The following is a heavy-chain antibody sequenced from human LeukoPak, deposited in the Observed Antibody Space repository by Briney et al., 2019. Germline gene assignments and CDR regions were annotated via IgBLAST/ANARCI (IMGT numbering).Heavy chain of an antibody. Sequence: GGSLRLSCAASGFTFSGYYMSWIRPAPGKGLEWVSYISSSGSTIYYADSVKGRFTISRDNAKNSLYLQMNSLRAEDTAVYYCVRDQPIGYSNGYPFDYWGQGTLVTVSS. CDR2: ISSSGSTI. D-gene: IGHD5-18*01. CDR1: GFTFSGYY. V-gene: IGHV3-11*04. J-gene: IGHJ4*02. CDR3: VRDQPIGYSNGYPFDY.